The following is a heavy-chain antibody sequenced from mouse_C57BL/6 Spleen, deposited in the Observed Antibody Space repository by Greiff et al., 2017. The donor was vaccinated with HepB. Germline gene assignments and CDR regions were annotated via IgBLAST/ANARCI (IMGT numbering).Heavy chain of an antibody. Sequence: QVQLKESGPGLVQPSQSLSITCTVSGFSLTSYGVHWVRQPPGKGLEWLGVIWSGGSTDYNAAFISRLSISKDNSKSQVFFKMNSLQADDTAIYYCAKKGGLYWYFDVWGTGTTVTVSS. CDR3: AKKGGLYWYFDV. V-gene: IGHV2-4*01. J-gene: IGHJ1*03. CDR2: IWSGGST. CDR1: GFSLTSYG. D-gene: IGHD3-3*01.